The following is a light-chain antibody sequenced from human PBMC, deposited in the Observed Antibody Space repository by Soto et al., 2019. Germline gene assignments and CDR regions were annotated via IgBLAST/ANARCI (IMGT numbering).Light chain of an antibody. Sequence: VVLTQSPLSLPVTLGQPASISCRSSQSLVHSDGNTYLSGYQQRPGQSPRRIIYRISNRDSGVPARCVGSRFGTDFTLEISTLETEDLGAYFCMQGSHWPRTFSQWTKVESK. J-gene: IGKJ1*01. V-gene: IGKV2-30*02. CDR2: RIS. CDR3: MQGSHWPRT. CDR1: QSLVHSDGNTY.